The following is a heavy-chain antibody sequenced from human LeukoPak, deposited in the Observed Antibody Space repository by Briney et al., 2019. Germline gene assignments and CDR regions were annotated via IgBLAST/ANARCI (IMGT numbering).Heavy chain of an antibody. CDR2: IYSDNT. J-gene: IGHJ6*03. V-gene: IGHV3-53*01. CDR1: GFTVSSNS. CDR3: ARSFKGVETSPGDMDV. Sequence: GGSLRLSCTVSGFTVSSNSMSWVRQAPGKGLEWVSFIYSDNTHYSDSVKGRFTISRDNSKNTLYLQMNSLRAEDTAVYYCARSFKGVETSPGDMDVWGKGTTVTISS. D-gene: IGHD2-8*01.